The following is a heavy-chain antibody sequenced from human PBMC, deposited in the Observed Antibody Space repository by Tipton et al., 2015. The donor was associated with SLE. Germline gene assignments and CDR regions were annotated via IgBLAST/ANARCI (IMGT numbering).Heavy chain of an antibody. CDR2: INHSGST. CDR1: GGSISSSGYD. J-gene: IGHJ4*02. Sequence: TLSLTCTVSGGSISSSGYDWGWIRQPPGKGLEWIGEINHSGSTNYNPSLKSRVTISVDTSKNQFSLKLSSVTAADTAVYYCARGTVAHDYWGQGTLVTVSS. D-gene: IGHD6-19*01. V-gene: IGHV4-39*07. CDR3: ARGTVAHDY.